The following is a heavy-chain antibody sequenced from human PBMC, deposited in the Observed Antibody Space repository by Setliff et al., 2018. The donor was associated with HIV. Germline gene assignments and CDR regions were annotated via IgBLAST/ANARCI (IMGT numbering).Heavy chain of an antibody. D-gene: IGHD1-1*01. V-gene: IGHV4-34*01. Sequence: SETLSLTCAVYGGSFSSYYWSWIRQPPGKGLEWIGEINHSGSTNYNPSLKSRVTISVDTSKNQFSLKLSSVTAADTAVYYCARPQLGLGGGSHFDNWGQGTLVTVSS. CDR3: ARPQLGLGGGSHFDN. CDR1: GGSFSSYY. J-gene: IGHJ4*02. CDR2: INHSGST.